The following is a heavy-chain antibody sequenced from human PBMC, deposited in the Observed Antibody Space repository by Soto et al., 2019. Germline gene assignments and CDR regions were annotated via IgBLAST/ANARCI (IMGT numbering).Heavy chain of an antibody. CDR2: IIPILGIA. D-gene: IGHD2-2*01. Sequence: QVQLVQSGAEVKKPGSSVKVSCKASGGTFSSYTISWVRQAPGQGLEWMGRIIPILGIANYAQKFQGRVTITAHKSMSTAYMELSSLRSEDTAVYYCARDCSSTSCYAYPWGQGTLVTVSS. J-gene: IGHJ5*02. CDR3: ARDCSSTSCYAYP. CDR1: GGTFSSYT. V-gene: IGHV1-69*08.